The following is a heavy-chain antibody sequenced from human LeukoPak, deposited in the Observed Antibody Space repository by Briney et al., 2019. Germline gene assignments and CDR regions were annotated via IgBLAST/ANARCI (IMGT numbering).Heavy chain of an antibody. CDR3: GGGSGWIFDF. D-gene: IGHD6-19*01. V-gene: IGHV3-7*04. J-gene: IGHJ4*02. CDR1: GFTFSTYW. Sequence: GGSLRLSCAASGFTFSTYWMTWVRQAPGGGLEWVANIKDDGSEKYYVDSVEGRFTISRDNAKNSLYLQMKSLRAEDTAVYFWGGGSGWIFDFWGQGIQVTVSS. CDR2: IKDDGSEK.